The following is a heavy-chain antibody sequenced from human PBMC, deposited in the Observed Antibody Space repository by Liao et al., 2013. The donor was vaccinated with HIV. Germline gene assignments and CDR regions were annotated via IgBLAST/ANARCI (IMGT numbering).Heavy chain of an antibody. Sequence: QMFLQESGPGLVKVSDTLSLTCTVSNYSIASDDWWGWVRQPPGKPLEWIGHILHGGTVNYNPSLQSRLIMSVDTSENQFSLKLSSVTAADTAVYYCARDLAYNWNDDYYHYYMDVWGKGTTVTVSS. V-gene: IGHV4-28*03. D-gene: IGHD1-1*01. CDR2: ILHGGTV. CDR3: ARDLAYNWNDDYYHYYMDV. J-gene: IGHJ6*03. CDR1: NYSIASDDW.